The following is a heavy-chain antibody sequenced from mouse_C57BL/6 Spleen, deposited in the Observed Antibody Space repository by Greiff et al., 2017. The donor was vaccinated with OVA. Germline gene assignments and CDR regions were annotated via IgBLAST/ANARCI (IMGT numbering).Heavy chain of an antibody. D-gene: IGHD2-5*01. CDR3: ARTIVTPYYAMDY. V-gene: IGHV1-58*01. CDR2: IYIGNGYT. J-gene: IGHJ4*01. Sequence: VQLKQSGAELVRPGSSVKMSCKTSGYTFTSYGINWVKQRPGQGLEWIGYIYIGNGYTEYNEKFKGKATLTSDTSSSTAYMQLSSLTSEDSAIYVCARTIVTPYYAMDYWGQGTSVTVSS. CDR1: GYTFTSYG.